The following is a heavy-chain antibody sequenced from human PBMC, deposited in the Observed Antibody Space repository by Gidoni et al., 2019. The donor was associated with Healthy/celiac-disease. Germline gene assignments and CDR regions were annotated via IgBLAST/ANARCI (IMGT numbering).Heavy chain of an antibody. Sequence: EVQLLESGGGLVQPGGSLRLSCAASGFTFSSYAMRWVRQAPGKGLEWVSAISGSGGSTYYADSVKGRFTISRDNSKNTLYLQMNSLRAEDTAVYYCAKVAGGDYYDSSGYYLSSAFDIWGQGTMVTVSS. D-gene: IGHD3-22*01. V-gene: IGHV3-23*01. CDR1: GFTFSSYA. CDR3: AKVAGGDYYDSSGYYLSSAFDI. J-gene: IGHJ3*02. CDR2: ISGSGGST.